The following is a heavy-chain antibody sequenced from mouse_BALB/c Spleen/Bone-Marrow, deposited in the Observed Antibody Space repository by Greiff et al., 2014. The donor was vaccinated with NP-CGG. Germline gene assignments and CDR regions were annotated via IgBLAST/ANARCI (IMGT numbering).Heavy chain of an antibody. CDR1: GYTFTDYN. V-gene: IGHV1S29*02. Sequence: EVQLQESGPELVKPGASVKISCKASGYTFTDYNMHWVKQSHGKSLEWIGYIYPYNGGTGYNQKFKSKATLTVDNSSSTAYMELRSLTSEDSAVYYCARRFITTAAWFAYWGQGTLVTASA. J-gene: IGHJ3*01. D-gene: IGHD1-2*01. CDR2: IYPYNGGT. CDR3: ARRFITTAAWFAY.